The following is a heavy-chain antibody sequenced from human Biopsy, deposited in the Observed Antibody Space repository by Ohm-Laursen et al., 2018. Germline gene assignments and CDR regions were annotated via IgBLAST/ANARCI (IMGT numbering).Heavy chain of an antibody. CDR2: IYYSGST. D-gene: IGHD3-10*01. CDR3: ARQEFATSPLDY. Sequence: SDTLSLTCTVSGGSISSYYWDWIRQPPGKGLEWIGSIYYSGSTYYNPSLKSRVTISADRSKNQFSLKLTSVTAADTAMHYCARQEFATSPLDYWGQGSLVTVSS. V-gene: IGHV4-39*01. CDR1: GGSISSYY. J-gene: IGHJ4*02.